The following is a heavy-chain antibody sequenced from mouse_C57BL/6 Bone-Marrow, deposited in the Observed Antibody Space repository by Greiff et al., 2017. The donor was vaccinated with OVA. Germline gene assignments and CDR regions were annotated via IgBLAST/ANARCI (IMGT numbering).Heavy chain of an antibody. CDR3: ARFYYGSSYEGFAY. V-gene: IGHV14-3*01. D-gene: IGHD1-1*01. Sequence: VQLKESVAELVRPGASVKLSCTASGFNIKNTYMHWVKQRPEQGLEWIGRIDPANGNTKYAPKFQGKATITADTSSNTASLQLSSLPSEDTAIYYCARFYYGSSYEGFAYWGQGTLVTVSA. CDR1: GFNIKNTY. J-gene: IGHJ3*01. CDR2: IDPANGNT.